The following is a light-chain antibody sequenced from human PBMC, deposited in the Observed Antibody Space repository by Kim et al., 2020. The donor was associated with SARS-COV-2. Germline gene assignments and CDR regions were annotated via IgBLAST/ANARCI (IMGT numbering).Light chain of an antibody. J-gene: IGKJ4*01. CDR1: QSVSSY. Sequence: LSTGERATLSCRASQSVSSYLAWYQQKPGQAPRLLIYDASNRATGIPARFSGSGSGTDFTLTISSLEPEDFAVYYCQQRSNWPLTFGGGTKVDIK. CDR3: QQRSNWPLT. CDR2: DAS. V-gene: IGKV3-11*01.